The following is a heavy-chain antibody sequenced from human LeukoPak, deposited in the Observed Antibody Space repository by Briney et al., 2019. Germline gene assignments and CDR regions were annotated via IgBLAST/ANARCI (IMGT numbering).Heavy chain of an antibody. CDR3: AGKLTGTTYFDY. CDR1: GFTFSRYD. Sequence: PGGSLRLSCVASGFTFSRYDMNWVRLAPGKGLEWVSYIHSGGNTIYYADSVKGRFTISRDFAKNSLYLQMNSLRAEDTAVYYCAGKLTGTTYFDYWGQGTLVTVSS. CDR2: IHSGGNTI. D-gene: IGHD1-1*01. J-gene: IGHJ4*02. V-gene: IGHV3-48*03.